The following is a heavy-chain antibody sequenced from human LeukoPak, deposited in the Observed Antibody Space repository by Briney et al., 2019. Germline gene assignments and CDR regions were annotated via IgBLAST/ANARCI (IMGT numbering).Heavy chain of an antibody. D-gene: IGHD2-21*02. Sequence: PGGSLRLSCAASGFTFSSYEMNWVRQAPGKGLEWVSYISSSGSTIYYADSVKGRFTISRDNAKNSLYLQMNSLRAEDTAVYYCAREYCGGDCYFDYWGQGTLVTVSS. CDR2: ISSSGSTI. J-gene: IGHJ4*02. V-gene: IGHV3-48*03. CDR1: GFTFSSYE. CDR3: AREYCGGDCYFDY.